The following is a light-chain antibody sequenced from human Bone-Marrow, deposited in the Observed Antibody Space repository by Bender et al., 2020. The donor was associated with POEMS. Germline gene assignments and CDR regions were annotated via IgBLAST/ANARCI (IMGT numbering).Light chain of an antibody. CDR3: CSYATTGTFL. CDR1: SSDIGGYKY. Sequence: QSTLTQPASVSGSPGQSITISCTGTSSDIGGYKYVSWYQQRPGKAPKLLISDITHRPSGLSDRFSGSKSGNTASLTISGLRAEDEADYYCCSYATTGTFLFGGGTKLTVL. V-gene: IGLV2-14*01. CDR2: DIT. J-gene: IGLJ2*01.